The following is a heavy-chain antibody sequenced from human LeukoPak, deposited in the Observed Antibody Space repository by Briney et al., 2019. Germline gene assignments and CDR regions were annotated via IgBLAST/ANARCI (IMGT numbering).Heavy chain of an antibody. D-gene: IGHD4-23*01. J-gene: IGHJ4*02. Sequence: PSETLSLTCTVSGGSISSGSDYWSWIRQPAGKGLEWIGRIDSSGSTSYNPSLKSRVTISVDTSKNQFSLKLSSVTAADTAVYYCARDGPWGSNSLHRFDYWGQGTLVTVSS. CDR2: IDSSGST. CDR3: ARDGPWGSNSLHRFDY. CDR1: GGSISSGSDY. V-gene: IGHV4-61*02.